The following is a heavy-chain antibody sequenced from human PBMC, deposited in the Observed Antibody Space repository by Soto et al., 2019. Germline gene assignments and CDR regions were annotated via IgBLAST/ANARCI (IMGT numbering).Heavy chain of an antibody. J-gene: IGHJ6*02. CDR1: GFTFTNYF. CDR3: ARGDGSRSSGFYNYYGMDV. D-gene: IGHD3-22*01. Sequence: QVQLVQSGAEVKEPGASLKVSCKASGFTFTNYFFYWVRQAPGEGLEWMGTISAYDGSTSYLKNLKGTVTLTRDTSTSTVYMELSSLRAEDTAVYYCARGDGSRSSGFYNYYGMDVWGHGTPVTVSS. V-gene: IGHV1-46*04. CDR2: ISAYDGST.